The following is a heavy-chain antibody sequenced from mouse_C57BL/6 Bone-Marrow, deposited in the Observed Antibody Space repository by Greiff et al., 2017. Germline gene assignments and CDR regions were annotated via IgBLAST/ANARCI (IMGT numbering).Heavy chain of an antibody. Sequence: VQLKESGPELVKPGASVKISCKASGYSFTDYNMNWVKQSNGKSLEWIGVINPNYGTTSYNQKFKGKATLTVDQSSSTAYMQLNSLTSEDSAVYDGARGYDYDYAMDYWGQGTSVTVSS. J-gene: IGHJ4*01. CDR1: GYSFTDYN. V-gene: IGHV1-39*01. CDR3: ARGYDYDYAMDY. D-gene: IGHD2-4*01. CDR2: INPNYGTT.